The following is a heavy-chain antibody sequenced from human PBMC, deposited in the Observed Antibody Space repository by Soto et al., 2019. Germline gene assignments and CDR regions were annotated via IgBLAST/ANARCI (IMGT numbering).Heavy chain of an antibody. V-gene: IGHV3-30-3*01. CDR2: ISYDGSNK. CDR1: GFTFSSYA. J-gene: IGHJ4*02. D-gene: IGHD3-22*01. Sequence: TGGSLRLSCAASGFTFSSYAMHWVRQAPGKGLEWVAVISYDGSNKYYADSVKGRFTISRDNSKNTLYLQMNSLRAEDTAVYYCARDGNLPYYYDSSGYPGYWGQGTLVTVSS. CDR3: ARDGNLPYYYDSSGYPGY.